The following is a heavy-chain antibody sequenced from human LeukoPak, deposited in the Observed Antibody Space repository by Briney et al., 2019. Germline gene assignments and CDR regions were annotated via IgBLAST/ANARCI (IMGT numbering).Heavy chain of an antibody. CDR1: GFTFTNYW. V-gene: IGHV3-74*01. CDR3: AREQYFDNSFDY. CDR2: LNRDGSTA. D-gene: IGHD3-22*01. Sequence: GGSLRLSCAASGFTFTNYWMPWVRHTPGKGLVWVSRLNRDGSTATYAESVKGRFTISRDNARNTVYLQMNSLRAEDTAVYYCAREQYFDNSFDYWGQGTLVTVSS. J-gene: IGHJ4*02.